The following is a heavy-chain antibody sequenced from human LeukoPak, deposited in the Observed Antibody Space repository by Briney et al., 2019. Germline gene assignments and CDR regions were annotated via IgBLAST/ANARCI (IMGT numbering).Heavy chain of an antibody. CDR2: IYYSGST. V-gene: IGHV4-59*01. J-gene: IGHJ6*02. CDR1: GGSISSYY. Sequence: SETLSLTCTVSGGSISSYYWSWIRQPPGKGLEWIGYIYYSGSTNYNPSLKSRVTISVDTSKNQFSLKLSSVTAADTAVYYCARDHFPTYYYYGMDVWGQGTTVTVSS. CDR3: ARDHFPTYYYYGMDV.